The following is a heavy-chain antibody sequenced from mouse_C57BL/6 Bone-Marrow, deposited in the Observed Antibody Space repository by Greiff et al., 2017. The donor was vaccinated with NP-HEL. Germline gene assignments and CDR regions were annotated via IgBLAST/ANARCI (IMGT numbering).Heavy chain of an antibody. Sequence: EVKLMESWGDLVKPGGSLKLSCAASGFTFSSYGMSWVRQTPDKRLEWVATISSGGSYTYYPDSVKGRFTISRDNAKNTLYLQMSSLKSEDTAMYYCARQGYPFAYWGQGTLVTVSA. D-gene: IGHD2-2*01. CDR3: ARQGYPFAY. CDR2: ISSGGSYT. V-gene: IGHV5-6*01. J-gene: IGHJ3*01. CDR1: GFTFSSYG.